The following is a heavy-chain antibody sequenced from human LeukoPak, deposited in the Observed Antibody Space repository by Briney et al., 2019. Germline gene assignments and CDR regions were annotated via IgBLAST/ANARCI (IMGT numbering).Heavy chain of an antibody. CDR3: ARGRYCSSTSCYIPHDAFDI. D-gene: IGHD2-2*02. Sequence: SQTLSLTCTVSGGSISSGDYYWSWIRQPPGKGLEWIGYIYCSGSNYYNPSLKSRVTISVDTSKNQFSLKLSSVTAADTAVYYCARGRYCSSTSCYIPHDAFDIWGQGTMVTVSS. CDR1: GGSISSGDYY. CDR2: IYCSGSN. V-gene: IGHV4-30-4*08. J-gene: IGHJ3*02.